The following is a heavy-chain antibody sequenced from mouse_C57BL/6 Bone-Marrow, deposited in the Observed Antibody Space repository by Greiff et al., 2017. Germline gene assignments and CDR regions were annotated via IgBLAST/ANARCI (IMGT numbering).Heavy chain of an antibody. CDR3: ARYRLYSTGAMDY. Sequence: EVQLQESGPGLAKPSQTLSLTCSVTGYSIPSDYWNWIRKFPGNKLEYMGYISYSGSTYYNPSLKSRISITRDTSKNQYYLQLNSVTTEDTATYYCARYRLYSTGAMDYWGQGTSVTVSS. CDR2: ISYSGST. CDR1: GYSIPSDY. J-gene: IGHJ4*01. D-gene: IGHD1-1*01. V-gene: IGHV3-8*01.